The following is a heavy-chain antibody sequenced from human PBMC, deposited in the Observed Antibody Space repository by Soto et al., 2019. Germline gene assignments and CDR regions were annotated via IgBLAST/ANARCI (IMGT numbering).Heavy chain of an antibody. V-gene: IGHV3-30*18. CDR3: AKPQEQNYYYYGMYV. CDR1: GFTFSSYG. Sequence: PGGSLRLSCAASGFTFSSYGMHWVRQAPGKGLEWVAVISYDGSNKYYADSVKGRFTISRDNSKNTLYLQMNSLRAEDTAVYYCAKPQEQNYYYYGMYVWGQGTTVTVSS. D-gene: IGHD1-1*01. CDR2: ISYDGSNK. J-gene: IGHJ6*02.